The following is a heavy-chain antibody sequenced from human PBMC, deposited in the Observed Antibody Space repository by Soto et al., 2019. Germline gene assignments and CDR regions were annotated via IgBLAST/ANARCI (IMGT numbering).Heavy chain of an antibody. CDR1: GFTFSSYA. CDR3: ARELEYSSSWDYYYNGMDV. Sequence: QVQLVESGGGVVQPGRSLRLSCAASGFTFSSYAMHWVRQAPGKGLEWVAVISYDGSNKYYADSGKGRFTISRDNSKNPLYLQMNSMRAEDTAVYYCARELEYSSSWDYYYNGMDVCGQGTTVTVSS. D-gene: IGHD6-13*01. V-gene: IGHV3-30-3*01. J-gene: IGHJ6*02. CDR2: ISYDGSNK.